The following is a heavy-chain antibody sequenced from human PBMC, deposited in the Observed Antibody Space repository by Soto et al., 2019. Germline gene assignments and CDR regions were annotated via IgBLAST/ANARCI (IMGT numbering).Heavy chain of an antibody. V-gene: IGHV3-74*01. Sequence: EVQLVESGGGLVQPGGSLRLSCAASGFTFSPFWMHWVRQVPGKGPGWVSRINSDGNSTSYADSVKGRFTISRDNAKNTRYLQMNSLRAEDTAVYYCARGSNHFDYWGQGTLVTVSS. J-gene: IGHJ4*02. CDR2: INSDGNST. D-gene: IGHD4-4*01. CDR1: GFTFSPFW. CDR3: ARGSNHFDY.